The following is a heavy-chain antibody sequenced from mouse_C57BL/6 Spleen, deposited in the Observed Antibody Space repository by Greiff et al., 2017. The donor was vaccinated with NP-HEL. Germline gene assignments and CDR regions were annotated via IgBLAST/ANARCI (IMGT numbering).Heavy chain of an antibody. Sequence: EVQRVESGPGLVKPSQSLSLTCSVTGYSITSGYYWNWIRQFPGNKLEWMGYISYDGSNNYNPSLKNRISITRDTSKNQFFLKLNSVTTEDTATYYCALVDGYYDYYAMDYWGQGTSVTVSS. CDR1: GYSITSGYY. CDR2: ISYDGSN. V-gene: IGHV3-6*01. D-gene: IGHD2-3*01. J-gene: IGHJ4*01. CDR3: ALVDGYYDYYAMDY.